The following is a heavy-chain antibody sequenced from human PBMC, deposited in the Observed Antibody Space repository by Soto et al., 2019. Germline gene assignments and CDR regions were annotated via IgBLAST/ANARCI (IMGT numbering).Heavy chain of an antibody. CDR1: GGTFSSYG. J-gene: IGHJ4*02. D-gene: IGHD3-22*01. CDR3: ARGENYYDSSVYYPPLDY. V-gene: IGHV1-69*13. CDR2: IIPIFASP. Sequence: SVKVSCKASGGTFSSYGVSWVRQAPGQGLEWMGGIIPIFASPKYAQKFQGRVTITADESTSTAYMELSSLRSEDTAVYYCARGENYYDSSVYYPPLDYWGQGTQVTVSS.